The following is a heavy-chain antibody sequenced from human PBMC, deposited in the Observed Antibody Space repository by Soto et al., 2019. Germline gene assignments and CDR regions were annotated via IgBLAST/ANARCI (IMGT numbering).Heavy chain of an antibody. CDR3: AKNGLDNSPSAIDS. Sequence: GGSLRLSCEASGFTFKESAMNWVRQAPGKGLEWVASISDTGASTWYAESVRGRLSISRDNSKNMVFLQMNSLRAEDTALYYCAKNGLDNSPSAIDSWGPGTLVTVSS. J-gene: IGHJ4*02. CDR2: ISDTGAST. CDR1: GFTFKESA. V-gene: IGHV3-23*01. D-gene: IGHD2-8*01.